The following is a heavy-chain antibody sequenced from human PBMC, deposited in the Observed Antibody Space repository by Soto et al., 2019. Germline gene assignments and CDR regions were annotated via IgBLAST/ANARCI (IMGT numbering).Heavy chain of an antibody. D-gene: IGHD2-15*01. CDR1: GDSISSYY. CDR3: AIYRLLAATTYYYYGMDV. Sequence: PSETLSLTCTVSGDSISSYYWSWIRQPPGKGLEWIGHIYYSGSINHNPSLKSRVTISLDTSKNQFSLRLSSVTAADTAVYYCAIYRLLAATTYYYYGMDVWAKGPRSPSP. J-gene: IGHJ6*02. V-gene: IGHV4-59*01. CDR2: IYYSGSI.